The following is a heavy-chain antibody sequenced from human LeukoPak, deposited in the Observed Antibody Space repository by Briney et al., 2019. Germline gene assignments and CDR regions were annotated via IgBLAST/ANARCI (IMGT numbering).Heavy chain of an antibody. CDR2: IYYSGST. Sequence: SETLSLTCSISGGSISSYYWSWIRQPPGKGLEWIGYIYYSGSTNYNPSLKSRVSISVETSKNQVSLKLSSVTAADTAVYYCARFTDSGGYIDYWGQGTLVTVSS. D-gene: IGHD3-22*01. CDR1: GGSISSYY. J-gene: IGHJ4*02. V-gene: IGHV4-59*08. CDR3: ARFTDSGGYIDY.